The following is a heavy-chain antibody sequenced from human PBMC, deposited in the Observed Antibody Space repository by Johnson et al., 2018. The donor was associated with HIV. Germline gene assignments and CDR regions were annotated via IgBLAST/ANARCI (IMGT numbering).Heavy chain of an antibody. Sequence: EVQLVESGGGVVQPGRSLRLSCAASGFTFSPYWMHWVRQAPGQGLVWVSRIISDVSSAIYTDSVTGRFTISRDNTKNTLYLQMNSLRAEDTAVYYCAGGYGSGSGDAFDIWGQGTMVTVSS. CDR2: IISDVSSA. J-gene: IGHJ3*02. CDR1: GFTFSPYW. V-gene: IGHV3-74*02. D-gene: IGHD3-10*01. CDR3: AGGYGSGSGDAFDI.